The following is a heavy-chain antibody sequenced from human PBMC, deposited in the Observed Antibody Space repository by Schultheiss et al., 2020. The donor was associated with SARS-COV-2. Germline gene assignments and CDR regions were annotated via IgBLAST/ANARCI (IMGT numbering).Heavy chain of an antibody. CDR1: GFTFSSYW. D-gene: IGHD2-2*01. Sequence: GSLRLSCAASGFTFSSYWMHWVRQPPGKGLEWIGEIYHSGSTNYNPSLKSRVTISVDTSRNQFSLKLYSVTAADTAVYYCAREQVGAPPYYFDYWGQGTLVTVSS. V-gene: IGHV4-4*02. J-gene: IGHJ4*02. CDR2: IYHSGST. CDR3: AREQVGAPPYYFDY.